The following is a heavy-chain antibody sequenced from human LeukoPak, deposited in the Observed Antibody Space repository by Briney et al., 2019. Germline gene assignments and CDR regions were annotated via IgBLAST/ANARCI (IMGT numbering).Heavy chain of an antibody. V-gene: IGHV3-23*01. D-gene: IGHD5-12*01. J-gene: IGHJ4*02. CDR3: AKEIRATDY. Sequence: GGSLRLSCAASGFTFSSYAMSWVRQAPGKGREWVSSIRGSGGNTYYADSVKGRFTISRDNSKNTLYLQMNSLRAEDTALFYCAKEIRATDYWGQGTLVTVSS. CDR2: IRGSGGNT. CDR1: GFTFSSYA.